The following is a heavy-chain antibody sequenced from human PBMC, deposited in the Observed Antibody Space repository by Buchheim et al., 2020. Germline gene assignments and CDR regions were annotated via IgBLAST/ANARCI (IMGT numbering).Heavy chain of an antibody. Sequence: QVQLVESGGGVVQPGRSLRLSCAASGFTFSTYAMHWVRQAPGKGLEWVAAISYEGSNEHYVNSVKGRFTISRDNSKNTLYLQMNSLRDEDTAVYYCARDNGEGYNSVEYWGQGTL. V-gene: IGHV3-30-3*01. CDR2: ISYEGSNE. D-gene: IGHD5-24*01. J-gene: IGHJ4*02. CDR3: ARDNGEGYNSVEY. CDR1: GFTFSTYA.